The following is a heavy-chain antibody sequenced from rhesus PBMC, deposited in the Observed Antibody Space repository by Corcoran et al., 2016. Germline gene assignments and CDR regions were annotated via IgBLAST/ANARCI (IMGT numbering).Heavy chain of an antibody. D-gene: IGHD2-27*01. CDR1: VGSLSGGYV. V-gene: IGHV4-76*01. Sequence: QVQLQESGPGLLKPSDPLSLTCAVSVGSLSGGYVWGWIRQPPGTALGRFGSIYSSNGNTYYNPSLKNRVTISTDTSKNQFSLKLSSVTAADTAVYYCARQDCSGIYCYPYYFDYWGQGVLVTVSS. CDR2: IYSSNGNT. CDR3: ARQDCSGIYCYPYYFDY. J-gene: IGHJ4*01.